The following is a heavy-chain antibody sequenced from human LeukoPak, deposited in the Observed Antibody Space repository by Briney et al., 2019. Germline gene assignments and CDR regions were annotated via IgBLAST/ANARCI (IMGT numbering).Heavy chain of an antibody. V-gene: IGHV1-69*04. J-gene: IGHJ4*02. CDR3: AWTFMITEDFDY. CDR1: GGTFSSYA. D-gene: IGHD3-16*01. CDR2: IIPILGIA. Sequence: GASVKVSCKASGGTFSSYAISWVRQAPGQGLEWMGRIIPILGIANYAQKFQGRVTITADKSTSTAYMELSSLRSEDTAVYYCAWTFMITEDFDYWGQGTLVTVSS.